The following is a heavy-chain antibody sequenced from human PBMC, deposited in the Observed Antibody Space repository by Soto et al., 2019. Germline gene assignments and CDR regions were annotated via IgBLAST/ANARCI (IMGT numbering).Heavy chain of an antibody. CDR1: GYTFTSYA. CDR3: AKSPNHTGLHNWFDP. Sequence: ASVKVSCKASGYTFTSYAMHWVRQAPGQRLEWMGWINAGNGNTKYSQKFQGRVTITRDTSASTAYMELSSLRSEDTAVYYCAKSPNHTGLHNWFDPWGEGTLVTVPS. D-gene: IGHD2-2*02. CDR2: INAGNGNT. V-gene: IGHV1-3*01. J-gene: IGHJ5*02.